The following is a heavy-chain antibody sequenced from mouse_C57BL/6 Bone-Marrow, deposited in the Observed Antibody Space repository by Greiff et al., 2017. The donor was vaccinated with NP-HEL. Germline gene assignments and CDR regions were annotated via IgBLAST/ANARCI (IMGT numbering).Heavy chain of an antibody. Sequence: QVQLQQPGAELVMPGASVKLSCKASGYTFTSYWMHWVKQRPGQGLEWIGEIDPSDSYTNYNHKFKGKSTLTVDKSSSTAYMQLSSLTSEVSAGYSCARRASSWFAYWGQGTLVTVSA. CDR3: ARRASSWFAY. CDR2: IDPSDSYT. CDR1: GYTFTSYW. V-gene: IGHV1-69*01. D-gene: IGHD3-3*01. J-gene: IGHJ3*01.